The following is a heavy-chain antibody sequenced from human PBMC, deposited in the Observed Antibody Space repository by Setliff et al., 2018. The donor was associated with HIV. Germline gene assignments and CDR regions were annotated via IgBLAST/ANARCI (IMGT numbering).Heavy chain of an antibody. V-gene: IGHV1-69*05. CDR2: MMTIFSTT. D-gene: IGHD2-15*01. J-gene: IGHJ3*02. CDR3: ARAFRWHAFDI. CDR1: AGSFSIFA. Sequence: SVKVSCKSSAGSFSIFAINWVRQAPGQGLEWMGGMMTIFSTTNYARKFQGRVTITTDESTGTAYMELSNLRSEDTAVYYCARAFRWHAFDIWGQGTMVTVSS.